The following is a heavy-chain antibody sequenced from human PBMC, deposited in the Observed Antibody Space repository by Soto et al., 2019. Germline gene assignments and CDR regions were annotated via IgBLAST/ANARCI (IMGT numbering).Heavy chain of an antibody. Sequence: SVKVSCKASEFTFTSSAVQWVRQARGQRLEWIGWIVVGSGNTNYAQKFQERVTITRDMSTSTAYMELSSLRSEDTAVYYCAADLAYGGLNYYYYYGMDVWGQGTTVTVSS. V-gene: IGHV1-58*01. D-gene: IGHD4-17*01. CDR1: EFTFTSSA. CDR3: AADLAYGGLNYYYYYGMDV. CDR2: IVVGSGNT. J-gene: IGHJ6*02.